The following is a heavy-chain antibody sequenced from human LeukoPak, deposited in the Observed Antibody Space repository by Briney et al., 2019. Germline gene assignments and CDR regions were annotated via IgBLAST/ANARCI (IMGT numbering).Heavy chain of an antibody. V-gene: IGHV3-53*01. CDR3: ARGVEPLAANTLAY. D-gene: IGHD1-14*01. CDR2: LYRDGNT. J-gene: IGHJ4*02. CDR1: GFTVITND. Sequence: GGSLRLSCAASGFTVITNDMTWVRQAPGKGLEWVSVLYRDGNTKYADSVQGRFTISRDKCKNTLYLEMNSLSPDDTAVYYCARGVEPLAANTLAYWGQGTLVTVSS.